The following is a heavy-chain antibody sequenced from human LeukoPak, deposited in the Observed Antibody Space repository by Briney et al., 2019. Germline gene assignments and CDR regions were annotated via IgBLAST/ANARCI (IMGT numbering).Heavy chain of an antibody. Sequence: GASVKVSCKASGYTFTNYYINWVRQAPGQGLEWMGLMNPKSGYTGYAQKYQGRVTMTRDTSISTAYMELGSLRSEDTAVYYCARVTGSIDYWGQGTLVTVSS. D-gene: IGHD1-26*01. J-gene: IGHJ4*02. V-gene: IGHV1-8*01. CDR3: ARVTGSIDY. CDR1: GYTFTNYY. CDR2: MNPKSGYT.